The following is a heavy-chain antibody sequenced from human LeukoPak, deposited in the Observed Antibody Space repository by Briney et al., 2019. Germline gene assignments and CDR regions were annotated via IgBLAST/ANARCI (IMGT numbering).Heavy chain of an antibody. D-gene: IGHD1-26*01. CDR3: VKDVSGSYTFDH. CDR1: GFTFSSYA. V-gene: IGHV3-64D*09. CDR2: INDNGGRT. Sequence: GGSLRLSCSASGFTFSSYAMHWVRQAPGKGLEYVSGINDNGGRTHYGDSVKGRFTISRDDSKNTLYLQMSTLRAEDTAVYYCVKDVSGSYTFDHWGQGTLVTVSS. J-gene: IGHJ4*02.